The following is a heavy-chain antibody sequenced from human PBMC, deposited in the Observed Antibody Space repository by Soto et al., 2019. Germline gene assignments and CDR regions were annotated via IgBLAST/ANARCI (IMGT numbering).Heavy chain of an antibody. J-gene: IGHJ4*02. CDR3: ATHFYGAYVVDS. CDR2: THHSGRT. D-gene: IGHD4-17*01. Sequence: SETLSLTCPVSGFSISSGHYWGWMRQTPGKGLEWIGSTHHSGRTYYSTSLKSRVTISVDTSKNQVSLRLRSVTAADTALYYCATHFYGAYVVDSWGQGTLVTVSS. V-gene: IGHV4-38-2*01. CDR1: GFSISSGHY.